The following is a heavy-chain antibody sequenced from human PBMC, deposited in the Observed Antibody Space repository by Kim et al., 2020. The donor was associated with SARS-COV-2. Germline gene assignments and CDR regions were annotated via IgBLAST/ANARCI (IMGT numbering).Heavy chain of an antibody. D-gene: IGHD6-19*01. CDR1: GFTISSYW. J-gene: IGHJ3*02. V-gene: IGHV3-7*01. CDR2: IKQDGNQK. CDR3: ARDGDLYSSGKDAFDI. Sequence: GGSLRLSCAASGFTISSYWMTWVRQAPGKGLEWVANIKQDGNQKYYVDSVKGRFTISRDNAKNSQYLQMNSLRAEDTAVYYCARDGDLYSSGKDAFDIWGQGTMGTVSS.